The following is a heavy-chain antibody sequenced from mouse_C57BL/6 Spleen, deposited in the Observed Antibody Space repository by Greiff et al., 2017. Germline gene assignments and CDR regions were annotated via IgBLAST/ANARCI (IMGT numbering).Heavy chain of an antibody. J-gene: IGHJ2*01. D-gene: IGHD1-1*01. Sequence: QVQLQQPGAELVKPGASVKMSCKASGYTFTSYWITWVKQRPGQGLEWIGDIYPGSGSTNYNEKFKSKGTLTVDTSSSTAYMQLSSLTSEDAAVDNCARSFYGSSYEGDYWGQGTTLTVSS. V-gene: IGHV1-55*01. CDR2: IYPGSGST. CDR1: GYTFTSYW. CDR3: ARSFYGSSYEGDY.